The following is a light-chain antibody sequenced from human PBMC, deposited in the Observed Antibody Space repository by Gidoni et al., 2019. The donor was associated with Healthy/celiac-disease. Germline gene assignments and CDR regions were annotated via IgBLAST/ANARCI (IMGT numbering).Light chain of an antibody. CDR1: QSVSSY. V-gene: IGKV3-11*01. CDR3: QQRSNWPTIT. J-gene: IGKJ5*01. Sequence: EIVLTQSPATLSLSPGERATLSCRASQSVSSYLAWYQQKPGQAPRLLIYDASNRATGIPARFSGSGSGTDFTLTISSLDPEDFAVYYCQQRSNWPTITFXQXTRLEIK. CDR2: DAS.